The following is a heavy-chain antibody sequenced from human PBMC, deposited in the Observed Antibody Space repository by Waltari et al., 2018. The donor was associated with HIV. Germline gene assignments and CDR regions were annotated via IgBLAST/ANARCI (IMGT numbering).Heavy chain of an antibody. CDR3: AKAESFFHPPDY. CDR1: GFTFDYLA. CDR2: CSWNSDST. V-gene: IGHV3-9*01. J-gene: IGHJ4*02. Sequence: EVQLVESGGGLVQPGRCLRLSCAASGFTFDYLAMHWVWQVSGKGLEWVSGCSWNSDSTGYADSVKGRFTSSRDNAKTSLYLQMNSLRTEDTALYYCAKAESFFHPPDYWGQGTLVTVSS. D-gene: IGHD1-26*01.